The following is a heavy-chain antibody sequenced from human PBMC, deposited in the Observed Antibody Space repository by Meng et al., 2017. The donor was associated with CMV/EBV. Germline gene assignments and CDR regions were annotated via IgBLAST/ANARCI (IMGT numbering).Heavy chain of an antibody. V-gene: IGHV3-64*02. Sequence: GGSLRLSCAASGFTFSSYAMHWVRQAPGKGLEYVSAISSNGGSTYYADSVKDRFTISRDNSKNTLYLQMGSLRAEDMAVYYCARVGEVTTGDYYYYGMDVWGQGTTVTVSS. CDR1: GFTFSSYA. D-gene: IGHD4-11*01. J-gene: IGHJ6*02. CDR2: ISSNGGST. CDR3: ARVGEVTTGDYYYYGMDV.